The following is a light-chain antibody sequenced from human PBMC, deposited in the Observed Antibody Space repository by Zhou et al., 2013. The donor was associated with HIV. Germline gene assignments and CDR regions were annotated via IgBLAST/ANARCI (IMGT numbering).Light chain of an antibody. J-gene: IGKJ1*01. CDR2: KAS. CDR1: QSISSW. CDR3: QQYSSNSGT. V-gene: IGKV1-5*03. Sequence: DIQLTQSPSSVSASIGVRVTITCRASQSISSWLAWYQQKPGKAPKLLIYKASSLQSGVPSRFSGSGSGTEFTLTITSLQPDDFATYYCQQYSSNSGTFGQGTKLEIK.